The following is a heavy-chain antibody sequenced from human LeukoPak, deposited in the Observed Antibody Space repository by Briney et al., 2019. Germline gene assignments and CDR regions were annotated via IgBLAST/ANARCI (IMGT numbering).Heavy chain of an antibody. CDR2: VYYSGST. CDR3: ARALSVGTSCFDY. V-gene: IGHV4-39*01. J-gene: IGHJ4*02. D-gene: IGHD1-14*01. CDR1: GGSISSTSYY. Sequence: KPSETLSLTCTVSGGSISSTSYYWGWIRQPPGKGLEWIVRVYYSGSTYYNPSLKSRVIISVDTSKNQFSLKLTSVTAADTAVYYFARALSVGTSCFDYWGQGTLVTVSS.